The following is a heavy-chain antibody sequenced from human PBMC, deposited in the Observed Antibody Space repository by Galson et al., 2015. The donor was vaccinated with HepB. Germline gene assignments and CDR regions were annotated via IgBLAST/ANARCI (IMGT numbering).Heavy chain of an antibody. J-gene: IGHJ6*02. CDR1: GFTFSSYA. V-gene: IGHV3-23*01. Sequence: SLRLSCAASGFTFSSYAMSWVRQAPGKGLEWVSAISGNGGSTYYADSVKGRFTISRDNSKNTLYLQMNSLRAEDTAVYYCAKDRGAGDYYYYGMDVWGQGTTVTVSS. D-gene: IGHD6-19*01. CDR3: AKDRGAGDYYYYGMDV. CDR2: ISGNGGST.